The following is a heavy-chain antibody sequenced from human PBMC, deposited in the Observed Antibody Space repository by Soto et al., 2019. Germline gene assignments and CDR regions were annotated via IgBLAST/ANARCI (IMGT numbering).Heavy chain of an antibody. D-gene: IGHD3-22*01. Sequence: SETLSLTCSVSGGSISSSSHYWGWIRQPPGQGLEWIGTTYYSGSTYYSPSLKSRVTISVDTSKNQFSLKLSSVTAADTAVYYCARQWDISGYYHPRLCDFVYGGQGALVTVSS. CDR3: ARQWDISGYYHPRLCDFVY. CDR1: GGSISSSSHY. J-gene: IGHJ4*02. V-gene: IGHV4-39*01. CDR2: TYYSGST.